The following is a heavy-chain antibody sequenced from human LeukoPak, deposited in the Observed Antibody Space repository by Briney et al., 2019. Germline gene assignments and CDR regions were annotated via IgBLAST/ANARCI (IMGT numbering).Heavy chain of an antibody. CDR2: IYYSGNT. CDR3: VRSKSGTYGWFDP. CDR1: GVSISSYY. V-gene: IGHV4-59*01. D-gene: IGHD4-17*01. J-gene: IGHJ5*02. Sequence: PSETLSLTCTVSGVSISSYYWSWIRQPPGKGLEWIGYIYYSGNTDYNPSLKSRVTISVDTSKNQFSLKVSSVTAADTAVYYCVRSKSGTYGWFDPWGQGTLVTVSS.